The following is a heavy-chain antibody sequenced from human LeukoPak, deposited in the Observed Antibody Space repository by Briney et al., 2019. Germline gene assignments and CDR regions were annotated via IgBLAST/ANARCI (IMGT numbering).Heavy chain of an antibody. CDR1: GFTVSSNY. D-gene: IGHD3-22*01. CDR2: IYSGGST. J-gene: IGHJ3*02. V-gene: IGHV3-66*02. Sequence: PGGSLRLSCAASGFTVSSNYMSWVRQAPGKGLEWAPVIYSGGSTYYSDSVKGRFTISRDNSKNTLYLQMNSLRAEDTAVYYCARDRDDSSGYYYEDAFDIWGQGTMVTVSS. CDR3: ARDRDDSSGYYYEDAFDI.